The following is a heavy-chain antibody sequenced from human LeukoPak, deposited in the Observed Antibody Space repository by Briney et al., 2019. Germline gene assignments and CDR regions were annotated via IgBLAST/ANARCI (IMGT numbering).Heavy chain of an antibody. D-gene: IGHD4-23*01. J-gene: IGHJ4*02. V-gene: IGHV1-18*01. CDR3: ARGAYPYGGIDY. CDR1: GYAFTTYA. CDR2: ITTYNGNT. Sequence: GTSVKVSCKASGYAFTTYAIAWVRQAPGQGLEWMGWITTYNGNTNYAQKLQGRVTVTTDTSTSTAYMELRSLRSDDTAVYYCARGAYPYGGIDYWGQGTLVTVSS.